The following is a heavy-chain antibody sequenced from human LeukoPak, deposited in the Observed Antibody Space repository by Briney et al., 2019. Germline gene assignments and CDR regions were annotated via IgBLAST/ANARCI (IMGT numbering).Heavy chain of an antibody. CDR1: GFTFSSYN. J-gene: IGHJ4*02. CDR3: ASGELSTPDY. Sequence: PGGSLRLSCAASGFTFSSYNMNWVRQAPGKGLEWVSFISSSSTYIYYADSMKGRFTISRDNAKNSLYLQMSGLRAEDTAVYFCASGELSTPDYWGQGTLVTVSS. D-gene: IGHD3-10*01. CDR2: ISSSSTYI. V-gene: IGHV3-21*01.